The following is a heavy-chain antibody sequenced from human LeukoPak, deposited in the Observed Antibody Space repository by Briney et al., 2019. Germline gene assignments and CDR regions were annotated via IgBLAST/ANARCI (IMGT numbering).Heavy chain of an antibody. CDR1: GGTFSNYA. J-gene: IGHJ6*03. CDR2: VIPTFRTA. CDR3: ARGGRAPRYYYYMDV. V-gene: IGHV1-69*05. D-gene: IGHD3-16*01. Sequence: ASVKVSCKASGGTFSNYAISWVRQAPGQGLEWMGGVIPTFRTANYAQKFQGRVTITTDESTSTVYMELSSLRSEDTAVYYCARGGRAPRYYYYMDVWGKGTTVTVSS.